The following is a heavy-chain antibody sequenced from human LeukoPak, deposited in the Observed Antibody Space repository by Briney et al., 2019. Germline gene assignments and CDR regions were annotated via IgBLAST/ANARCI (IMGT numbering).Heavy chain of an antibody. Sequence: GESLKISCKASGYTFNNYWIGWVRQMPGKGLEGMGSIYPGDSDTRYSPSSQGQGTISADKSISTAYLQWSSLKASDTAMYYCARLGLGVTRSAFDIWGQGTMVTVSS. V-gene: IGHV5-51*01. J-gene: IGHJ3*02. CDR3: ARLGLGVTRSAFDI. CDR1: GYTFNNYW. D-gene: IGHD3-3*01. CDR2: IYPGDSDT.